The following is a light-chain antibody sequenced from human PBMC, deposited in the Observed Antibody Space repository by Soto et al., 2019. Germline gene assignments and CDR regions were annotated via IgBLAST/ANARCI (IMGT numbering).Light chain of an antibody. CDR1: QSIGYY. J-gene: IGKJ1*01. CDR3: QQRGNWPPTWT. CDR2: AAS. Sequence: EIVLTQSPATLSLSPGERATLSCRASQSIGYYLAWYQEKPGQAPRLLLYAASIRATGIPARFSGSWSGTDFTLTINGLEPEDSAVYYCQQRGNWPPTWTFGQGNKVEIK. V-gene: IGKV3-11*01.